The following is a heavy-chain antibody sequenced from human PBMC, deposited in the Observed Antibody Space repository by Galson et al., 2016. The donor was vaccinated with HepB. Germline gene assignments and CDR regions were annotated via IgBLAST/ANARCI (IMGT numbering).Heavy chain of an antibody. J-gene: IGHJ4*02. CDR1: GFTFDDYA. CDR2: VSWNSATV. V-gene: IGHV3-9*01. CDR3: AKDLFHDYFGSGTYRGAAAFDY. D-gene: IGHD3-10*01. Sequence: SLRLSCAASGFTFDDYAMHWVRQAPGKGLEWVSYVSWNSATVDYADSVRGRFIISRDNAKNTLYLQFNSLSTEDTAFYYCAKDLFHDYFGSGTYRGAAAFDYWGRGALVTVTS.